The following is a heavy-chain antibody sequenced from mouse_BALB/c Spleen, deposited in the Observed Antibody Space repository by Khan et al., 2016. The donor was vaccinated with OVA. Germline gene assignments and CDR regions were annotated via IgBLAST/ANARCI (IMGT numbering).Heavy chain of an antibody. CDR1: GYSITSNYA. Sequence: EVQLQESGPGLVKPSQSLSLTCTVTGYSITSNYAWNWIRQFPGNKLEWMGYISYSGTTSYNPSLKSRISITRDTSKNQFVLQLNSVTTEDTATYYCARGNYYGYAMDYWGQGTSVTASS. CDR3: ARGNYYGYAMDY. V-gene: IGHV3-2*02. J-gene: IGHJ4*01. D-gene: IGHD1-1*01. CDR2: ISYSGTT.